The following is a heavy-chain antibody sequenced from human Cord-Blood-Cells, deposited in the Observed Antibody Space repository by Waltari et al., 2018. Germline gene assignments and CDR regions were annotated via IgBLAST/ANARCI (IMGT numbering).Heavy chain of an antibody. Sequence: EVQLVESGGGVVQPGGSLRLSCAASGFTFDDYAMHWVRQAPGKGLGWVSRISGDGGSKYYADSVKGRFTISRDNSKNSLYLQMNSLRTEDTALYYCAKDGPNSSGWNGGDYWGQGTLVTVSS. J-gene: IGHJ4*02. CDR1: GFTFDDYA. V-gene: IGHV3-43*02. D-gene: IGHD6-19*01. CDR2: ISGDGGSK. CDR3: AKDGPNSSGWNGGDY.